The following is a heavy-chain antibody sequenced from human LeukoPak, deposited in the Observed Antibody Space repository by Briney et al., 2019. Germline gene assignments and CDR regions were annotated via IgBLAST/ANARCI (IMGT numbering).Heavy chain of an antibody. V-gene: IGHV3-23*01. CDR2: SSAVVGRT. CDR1: ALTLPSYA. Sequence: GSMRLSCEASALTLPSYAMSCDRHAHNTVIEWVSASSAVVGRTSYGTSVRDRLTLSTYNSKNTLYLQMNSLRAEDTAVYYCAKGKYSGYVRPHYFDYWGQGTLVTVSS. CDR3: AKGKYSGYVRPHYFDY. D-gene: IGHD5-12*01. J-gene: IGHJ4*02.